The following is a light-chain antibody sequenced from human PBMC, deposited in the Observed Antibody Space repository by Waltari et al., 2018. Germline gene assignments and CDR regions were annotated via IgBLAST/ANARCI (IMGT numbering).Light chain of an antibody. CDR2: DTY. CDR1: SSNIGNEY. CDR3: GAWDPSLTAFV. Sequence: QSVLTQPPSVSATPGQKVTISCSGSSSNIGNEYVYWYQKLPGTAPKLLVYDTYQRPSGIPDLFSGSKSGTSATLGITGLQTGDEAHYYCGAWDPSLTAFVFGTGTEVTVL. J-gene: IGLJ1*01. V-gene: IGLV1-51*01.